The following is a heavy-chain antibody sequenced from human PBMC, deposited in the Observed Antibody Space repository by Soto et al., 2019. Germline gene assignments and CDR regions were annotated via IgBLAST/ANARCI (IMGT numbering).Heavy chain of an antibody. CDR3: ARHGYGSGSYYSY. V-gene: IGHV4-59*08. CDR2: IYYSGST. D-gene: IGHD3-10*01. Sequence: QVQLQESGPGLVKPSETLSLTCTVSGGSISSYYWSWIQQPPGKGLEWIGYIYYSGSTNYNPSLKSRVTISVDTSKNQFSLKLSSVTAADTAVYYCARHGYGSGSYYSYWGQGTLVTVSS. CDR1: GGSISSYY. J-gene: IGHJ4*02.